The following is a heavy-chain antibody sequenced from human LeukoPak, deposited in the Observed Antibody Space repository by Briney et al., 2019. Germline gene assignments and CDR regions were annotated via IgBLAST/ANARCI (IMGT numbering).Heavy chain of an antibody. Sequence: SETLSLTCAVFGGSFSDYYWSWIRQPPGKGLEWIGEINHSGRTNYNPSLKSRVTFSVDTSKNQFSLRLNAVTAADTAVYYCAKGGASHYYGSARQDYWGQGTLVTVSS. CDR3: AKGGASHYYGSARQDY. J-gene: IGHJ4*02. CDR2: INHSGRT. CDR1: GGSFSDYY. V-gene: IGHV4-34*01. D-gene: IGHD3-10*01.